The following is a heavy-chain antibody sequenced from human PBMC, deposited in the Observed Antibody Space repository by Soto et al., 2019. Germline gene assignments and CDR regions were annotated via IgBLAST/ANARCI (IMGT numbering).Heavy chain of an antibody. CDR2: ISGSGGST. CDR3: ATDIGGIAAAPMYYCGMDV. CDR1: GFTFSSYA. D-gene: IGHD6-13*01. Sequence: EVQLLESGGGLVQPGGSLRLSCAASGFTFSSYAMSWVRQAPGKGLEWVSAISGSGGSTYYADSVKGRFTISRDNSNNTLYLQMNSLRAEDTAVYYCATDIGGIAAAPMYYCGMDVWGQGTTVTVSS. J-gene: IGHJ6*02. V-gene: IGHV3-23*01.